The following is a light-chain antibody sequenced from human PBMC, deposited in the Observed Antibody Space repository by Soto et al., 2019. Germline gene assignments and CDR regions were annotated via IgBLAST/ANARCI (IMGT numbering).Light chain of an antibody. CDR1: QAIRTA. Sequence: AIQLTQSPSSLYASVGDRVTITCRASQAIRTALGWYQQKPGKVPKLLIYAASILQSGVPSRFSGSGSGTDFTLTISSLQPEXXATYYCLLDFRYFWAFGQGTKVEIK. J-gene: IGKJ1*01. CDR2: AAS. V-gene: IGKV1-6*01. CDR3: LLDFRYFWA.